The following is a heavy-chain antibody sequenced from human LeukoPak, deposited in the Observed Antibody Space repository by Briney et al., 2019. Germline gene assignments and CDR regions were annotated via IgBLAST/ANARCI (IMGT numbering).Heavy chain of an antibody. CDR2: IYYSGST. D-gene: IGHD2-2*01. J-gene: IGHJ4*02. CDR1: GGSISSYY. CDR3: AREGPSFGSSYYFDY. Sequence: SETLSLTCTVSGGSISSYYWSWIRQPPGKGLEWIGYIYYSGSTNYNPSLKSRVTISVDTSKNQFSLKLSSVTAADTAVYYCAREGPSFGSSYYFDYWGQGTLVAVSS. V-gene: IGHV4-59*01.